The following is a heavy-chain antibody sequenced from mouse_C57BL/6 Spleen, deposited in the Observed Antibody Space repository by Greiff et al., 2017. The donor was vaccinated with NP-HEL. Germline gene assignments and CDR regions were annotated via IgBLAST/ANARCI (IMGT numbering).Heavy chain of an antibody. CDR1: GYTFTSYW. D-gene: IGHD2-2*01. J-gene: IGHJ2*01. CDR3: ASMVTTGFDY. V-gene: IGHV1-61*01. CDR2: IYPSDSET. Sequence: VQLQQPGAELVRPGSSVKLSCKASGYTFTSYWMDWVKQRPGQGLEWIGNIYPSDSETHYNQKFKDKATLTVDKSSSTAYMQLSSLTSEDSAVYYCASMVTTGFDYWGQGTTLTVSS.